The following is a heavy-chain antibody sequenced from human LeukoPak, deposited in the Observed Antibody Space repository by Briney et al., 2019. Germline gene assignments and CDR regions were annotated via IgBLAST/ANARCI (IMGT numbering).Heavy chain of an antibody. V-gene: IGHV3-48*04. Sequence: PGGSLRLSCAASGFTFSSYDMNWVRQAPGKGLEWVSYMSSTSSSIYYAASVKGRFTISRDNAKNSLYLQMNSLRAEDTAVYYCARQRAGHAFDIWGQGTMVTVSS. CDR3: ARQRAGHAFDI. CDR1: GFTFSSYD. J-gene: IGHJ3*02. CDR2: MSSTSSSI.